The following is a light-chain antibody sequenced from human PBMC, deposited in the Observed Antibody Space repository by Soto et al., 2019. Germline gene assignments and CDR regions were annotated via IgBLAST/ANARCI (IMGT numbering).Light chain of an antibody. CDR3: RQLYSHPIN. J-gene: IGKJ4*01. Sequence: DIQMTQSPSTLSASVGDRITITCRASQSISSWLAWYQQRPGKAPGLLIYSASTLQSGVPSRFRGSGYGTDFSLTNSNLQPEDFATFYFRQLYSHPINFGGVTK. V-gene: IGKV1-5*01. CDR2: SAS. CDR1: QSISSW.